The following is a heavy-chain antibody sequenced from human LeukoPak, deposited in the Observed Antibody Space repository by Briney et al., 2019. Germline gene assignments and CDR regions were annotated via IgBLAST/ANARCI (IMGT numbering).Heavy chain of an antibody. J-gene: IGHJ4*02. D-gene: IGHD6-19*01. V-gene: IGHV3-30*02. CDR3: ANAYSSGWYVGY. Sequence: GGSLRLSCAASGFTFSSYGMHWVRQAPGKGLEWVAFIRYDGSNKYYADSVKGRFTISRDNSKNTLYLQMNSLRAEDTAVYYCANAYSSGWYVGYWGQGTLVTVSS. CDR2: IRYDGSNK. CDR1: GFTFSSYG.